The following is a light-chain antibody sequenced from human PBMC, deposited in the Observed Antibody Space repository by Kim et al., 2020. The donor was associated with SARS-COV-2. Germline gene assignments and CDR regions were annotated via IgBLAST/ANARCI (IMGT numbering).Light chain of an antibody. CDR1: QSVHHIY. Sequence: LAPGRRALLPGRADQSVHHIYLAWYQHKPGQAPRLLICDASTRATGIPDRFSGSGSGTDFPLTISRLEPEDVAIFYCQQYGRSAAFGQGTKVDIK. J-gene: IGKJ1*01. CDR3: QQYGRSAA. CDR2: DAS. V-gene: IGKV3-20*01.